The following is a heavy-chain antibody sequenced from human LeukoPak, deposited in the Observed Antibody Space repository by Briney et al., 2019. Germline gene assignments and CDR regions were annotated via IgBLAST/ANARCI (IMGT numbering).Heavy chain of an antibody. V-gene: IGHV1-24*01. J-gene: IGHJ3*02. Sequence: ASVKVSYRVSGYTLTELSMHWVRQAPGKGLEGMGGFDLEDGETFYAQKFQGRVTMTEDTSTDTAYMELSSLRSEDTAVYYCATPMGPAAALKAFDIWGQGTMVTVSS. CDR2: FDLEDGET. D-gene: IGHD2-2*01. CDR3: ATPMGPAAALKAFDI. CDR1: GYTLTELS.